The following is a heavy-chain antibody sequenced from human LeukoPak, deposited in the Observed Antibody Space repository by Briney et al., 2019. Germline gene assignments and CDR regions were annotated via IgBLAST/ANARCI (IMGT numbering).Heavy chain of an antibody. CDR1: GFTLTSYA. D-gene: IGHD3-10*01. CDR3: AKKRGGNNPYDY. V-gene: IGHV3-23*01. CDR2: ISGDGTDL. J-gene: IGHJ4*02. Sequence: GGSLRLPCAASGFTLTSYAMSWVRQAPGKGLEWVSVISGDGTDLDYADSVKGRFTISRDTSKSMVFLQMNSLRVEDTAVYYCAKKRGGNNPYDYWGQGTLVTVSS.